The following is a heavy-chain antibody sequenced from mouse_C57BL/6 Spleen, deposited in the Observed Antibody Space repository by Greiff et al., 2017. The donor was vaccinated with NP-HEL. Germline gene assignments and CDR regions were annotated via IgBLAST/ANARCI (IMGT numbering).Heavy chain of an antibody. CDR1: GYAFSSSW. CDR3: ARREGRGYFDV. D-gene: IGHD1-1*01. CDR2: IYPGDGDT. Sequence: VKLQESGPELVKPGASVKISCKASGYAFSSSWMNWVKQRPGKGLEWIGRIYPGDGDTNYNGKFKGKATLTADKSSSTAYMQRSSLTSEDSAVYFCARREGRGYFDVWGTGTTVTVSS. V-gene: IGHV1-82*01. J-gene: IGHJ1*03.